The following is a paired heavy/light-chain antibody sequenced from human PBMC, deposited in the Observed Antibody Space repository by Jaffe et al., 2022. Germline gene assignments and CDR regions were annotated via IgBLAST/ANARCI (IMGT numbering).Light chain of an antibody. V-gene: IGKV1-33*01. CDR2: DAS. CDR3: QQYDGLPT. J-gene: IGKJ5*01. Sequence: DIQMTQSPPSLSASIGDRVTITCQASQGISKYLSWYQHKPGKAPRLLMYDASTLETGVPSRFSGTGSGTDFIFTISGLQPEDIATYYCQQYDGLPTFGQGTRLEIK. CDR1: QGISKY.
Heavy chain of an antibody. V-gene: IGHV1-2*02. CDR1: GYTFSGYF. D-gene: IGHD1-7*01. J-gene: IGHJ4*02. CDR3: ARDRAPNPWYVELDS. CDR2: INPNTNVT. Sequence: QVQLVQSGAEVKRPGASVKVSCTASGYTFSGYFLHWVRQAPGQGLEWMGWINPNTNVTKSAEKFQGRVTMASDTSISAAYMELTSLQSDDTALYYCARDRAPNPWYVELDSWGQGTLVTVSS.